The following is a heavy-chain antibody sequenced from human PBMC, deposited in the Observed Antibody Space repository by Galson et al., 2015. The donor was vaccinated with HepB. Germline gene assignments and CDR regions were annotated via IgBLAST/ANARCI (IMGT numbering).Heavy chain of an antibody. Sequence: ETLSLTCAVYGGSFSGYYWSWIRQPPGKGLEWIGEINHSGSTNYNPSLKSRVTISVDASKNQFSLKLSSVTAADTAVYYCARGGVTFGGVIVREADYWGQGTLVTVSS. J-gene: IGHJ4*02. CDR3: ARGGVTFGGVIVREADY. CDR2: INHSGST. CDR1: GGSFSGYY. D-gene: IGHD3-16*02. V-gene: IGHV4-34*01.